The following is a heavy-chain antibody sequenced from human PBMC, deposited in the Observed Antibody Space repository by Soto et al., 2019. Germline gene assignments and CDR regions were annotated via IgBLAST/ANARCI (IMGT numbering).Heavy chain of an antibody. J-gene: IGHJ4*02. Sequence: GGSLRLSCAASGFTFSSYGMRWVRQAPGKGLEWVAVIWYDGSNKYYADSVKGRFTISRDNSKNTLYLQMNSLRAEDTAVYYCARPAPFSTAAYYFDYWGQGTLVTVSS. CDR3: ARPAPFSTAAYYFDY. V-gene: IGHV3-33*01. CDR2: IWYDGSNK. D-gene: IGHD2-2*01. CDR1: GFTFSSYG.